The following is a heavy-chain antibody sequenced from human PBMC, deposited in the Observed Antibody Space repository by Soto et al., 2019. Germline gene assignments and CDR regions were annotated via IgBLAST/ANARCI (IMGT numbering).Heavy chain of an antibody. J-gene: IGHJ6*03. CDR2: FDPEDGET. V-gene: IGHV1-24*01. CDR3: AKHLTIFGVVNTVENYMDV. CDR1: GYTLTELS. Sequence: SVKVSCKVSGYTLTELSMHWVRQAPGKGHKWFGGFDPEDGETIYAQKFQGRVTMTEDTSTDTAYMELSSLRSEDTAVYFCAKHLTIFGVVNTVENYMDVWGKGTTVTVSS. D-gene: IGHD3-3*01.